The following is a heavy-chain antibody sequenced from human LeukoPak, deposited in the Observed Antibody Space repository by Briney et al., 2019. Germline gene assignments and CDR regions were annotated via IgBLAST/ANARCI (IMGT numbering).Heavy chain of an antibody. CDR3: ASSGYYRIYYFDY. J-gene: IGHJ4*02. V-gene: IGHV3-66*01. CDR1: GFTVSSNY. D-gene: IGHD2/OR15-2a*01. Sequence: GRSLRLSCAASGFTVSSNYMSWVRQAPGKGLEWVSVTYSGGSTYYADSVKGRFTISRDNSKNTLYLQMNSLRVEDTAVYYCASSGYYRIYYFDYWGQGTLVTVSS. CDR2: TYSGGST.